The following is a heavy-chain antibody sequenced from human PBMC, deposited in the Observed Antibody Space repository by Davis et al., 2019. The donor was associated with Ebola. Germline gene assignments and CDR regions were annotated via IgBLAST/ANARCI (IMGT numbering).Heavy chain of an antibody. J-gene: IGHJ4*02. D-gene: IGHD6-13*01. Sequence: PSETLSLTCTVSGGSISGSTYYWAWIRQPPGKGLEWIASMHYSGSTYYNPSLKSRVTISVDTPQNQFSLKLNSVTAADPAVYYCARRWGGQLVWGRGFDYWGQGTLVTVSS. CDR2: MHYSGST. V-gene: IGHV4-39*01. CDR1: GGSISGSTYY. CDR3: ARRWGGQLVWGRGFDY.